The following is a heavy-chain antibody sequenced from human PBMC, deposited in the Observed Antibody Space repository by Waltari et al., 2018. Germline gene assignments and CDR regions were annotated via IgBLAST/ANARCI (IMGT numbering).Heavy chain of an antibody. V-gene: IGHV4-34*01. Sequence: QVQLQQWGAGLLKPSETLSLTCAVYGGSFSGYYWSWIRQPPGKGLEWIGEINHSGSTNYNPSLKSRVTISVDTSKNQFSLKLSSVTAADTAVYYCARDKYGDYGMDVWGQGTTVTVSS. CDR2: INHSGST. CDR3: ARDKYGDYGMDV. J-gene: IGHJ6*02. CDR1: GGSFSGYY. D-gene: IGHD4-17*01.